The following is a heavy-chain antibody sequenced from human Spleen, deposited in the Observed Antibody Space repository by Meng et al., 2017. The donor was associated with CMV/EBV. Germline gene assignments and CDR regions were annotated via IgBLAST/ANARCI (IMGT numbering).Heavy chain of an antibody. V-gene: IGHV3-23*03. CDR2: ITSGTGRK. D-gene: IGHD2-15*01. Sequence: GESLKISCAASGFTFSSDSMNWVRQAPGKGLEWVSVITSGTGRKYYADSVKGRFTISRDNSKNTLYLHMNSLRVEDTAMYYCAKDYIVRGGLFDFWGQGTLVTVSS. J-gene: IGHJ4*02. CDR3: AKDYIVRGGLFDF. CDR1: GFTFSSDS.